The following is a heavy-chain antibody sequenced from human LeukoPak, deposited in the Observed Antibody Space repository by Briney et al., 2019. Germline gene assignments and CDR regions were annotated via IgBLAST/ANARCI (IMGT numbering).Heavy chain of an antibody. D-gene: IGHD6-19*01. CDR2: IYYSGST. CDR3: ARAVAVTFDY. J-gene: IGHJ4*02. Sequence: PSETLSLTCTVSGGSISSYYWSWIRQPPGKGLEWIGYIYYSGSTNYNPSLKSRVTIPVDTSKNQFSLKLSSVTAADTAVYYCARAVAVTFDYWGQGTLVTVSS. V-gene: IGHV4-59*01. CDR1: GGSISSYY.